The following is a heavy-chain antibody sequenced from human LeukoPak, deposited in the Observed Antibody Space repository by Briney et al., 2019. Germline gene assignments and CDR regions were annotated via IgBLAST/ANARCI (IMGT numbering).Heavy chain of an antibody. Sequence: PGGSLRLSCAAAGFTFSNYWMTWVRQARGKGLEVVAIIKQDGSEKYYVYSVKGRFTISRDNAKNSLYLQMNSLRAEDTAVYYCARDAIPSGSGSYNEYWGQGTLVTVSS. J-gene: IGHJ4*02. CDR2: IKQDGSEK. CDR3: ARDAIPSGSGSYNEY. V-gene: IGHV3-7*04. D-gene: IGHD3-10*01. CDR1: GFTFSNYW.